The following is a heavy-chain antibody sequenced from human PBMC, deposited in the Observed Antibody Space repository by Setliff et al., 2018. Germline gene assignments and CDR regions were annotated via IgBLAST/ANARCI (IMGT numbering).Heavy chain of an antibody. J-gene: IGHJ4*02. D-gene: IGHD1-1*01. CDR2: IYYRGDT. CDR3: ARTGTYRYFDY. V-gene: IGHV4-39*01. CDR1: GASLSSGTYY. Sequence: SETLSLTCTVSGASLSSGTYYWGWIRQPPGKGLEWIGRIYYRGDTYYNASLKGRLTISVDTAQNQFSLRLTSVTAEDTAVYYCARTGTYRYFDYWGQGALVTVSS.